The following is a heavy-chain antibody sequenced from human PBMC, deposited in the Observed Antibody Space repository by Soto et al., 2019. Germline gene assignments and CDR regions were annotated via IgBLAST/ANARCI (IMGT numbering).Heavy chain of an antibody. CDR3: AKQGSAWNDHFDY. CDR1: GFSFSSYG. J-gene: IGHJ4*02. CDR2: ISYDGTDE. D-gene: IGHD1-1*01. Sequence: QVQLVESGGGVVQPGRSLRLSCAASGFSFSSYGMHWVRQAPGKGLEWVAMISYDGTDEYYADSVKGRFTISRDNSKNAVYLKMTSLRAEDTAVYYCAKQGSAWNDHFDYWGQGTLVTVSS. V-gene: IGHV3-30*18.